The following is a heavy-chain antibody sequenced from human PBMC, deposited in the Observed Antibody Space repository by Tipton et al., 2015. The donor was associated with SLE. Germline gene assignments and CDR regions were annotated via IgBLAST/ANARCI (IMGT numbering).Heavy chain of an antibody. CDR2: IYYSGST. V-gene: IGHV4-31*03. CDR1: GGSISSSGYH. CDR3: ARGGGGRDYDSGSYYGNWFDP. D-gene: IGHD3-10*01. J-gene: IGHJ5*02. Sequence: TLSLTCTVSGGSISSSGYHWSWIRQHPGKGLEWIGYIYYSGSTYYNPSLKSRVTISIDMSKNQFSLRVNSVTAADTAVYYCARGGGGRDYDSGSYYGNWFDPWGQGILVTVSS.